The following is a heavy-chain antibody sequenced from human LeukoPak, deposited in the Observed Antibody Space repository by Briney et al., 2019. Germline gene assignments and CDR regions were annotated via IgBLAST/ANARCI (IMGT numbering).Heavy chain of an antibody. D-gene: IGHD3-10*01. CDR1: GGTFSSYA. CDR2: FIPIFGTA. V-gene: IGHV1-69*13. CDR3: ARSRDYYYGSGSYGY. J-gene: IGHJ4*02. Sequence: SVKVSCKASGGTFSSYAISWVRQAPGQGLEWMGGFIPIFGTANYAQKFQGRVTITADESTSTAYMELSSLRSEDTAVYYCARSRDYYYGSGSYGYWGQGTLVTVSS.